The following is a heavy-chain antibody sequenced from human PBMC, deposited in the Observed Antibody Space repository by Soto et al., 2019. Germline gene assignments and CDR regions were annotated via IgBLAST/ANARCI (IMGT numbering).Heavy chain of an antibody. CDR2: ISAYNGNT. Sequence: QVQLVQSGAEVKKPGSSVKVSCKASGGTFSSYAISWVRQAPGQGLEWMGWISAYNGNTNYAQKLQGRVTMTTDTSTSTAYMELRSLRSDDTAVYYCARGRRKWAYRGSYYGMDVWGQGTTVTVSS. D-gene: IGHD2-8*01. CDR1: GGTFSSYA. J-gene: IGHJ6*02. CDR3: ARGRRKWAYRGSYYGMDV. V-gene: IGHV1-18*01.